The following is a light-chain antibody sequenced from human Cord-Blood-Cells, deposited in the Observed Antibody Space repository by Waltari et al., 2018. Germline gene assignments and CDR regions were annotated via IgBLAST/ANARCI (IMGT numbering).Light chain of an antibody. V-gene: IGLV2-14*01. CDR1: SRDVGGYNY. CDR2: DVS. CDR3: SSYTSSSTGV. Sequence: QSALTQPASVSGSPGQSITISCTGTSRDVGGYNYVSWYQQHTGKAPKLMIYDVSNRPSGVSNRFSGSKSGNTASLTVSGRQAEDEADYYCSSYTSSSTGVFGGGTKLTGL. J-gene: IGLJ3*02.